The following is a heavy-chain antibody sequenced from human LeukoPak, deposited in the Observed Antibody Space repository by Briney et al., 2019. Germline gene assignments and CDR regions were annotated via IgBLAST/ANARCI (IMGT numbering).Heavy chain of an antibody. CDR3: ARHYLYGDPPAFDI. CDR1: SGSISSTS. J-gene: IGHJ3*02. CDR2: MYSRGST. D-gene: IGHD4-17*01. V-gene: IGHV4-59*08. Sequence: SEPLSLTCTVSSGSISSTSWSWIRQPPGKGLEWIGYMYSRGSTNDNPSLKSRVTVSRDTSKNQLSLRVTSVTAADTAMYYCARHYLYGDPPAFDIWGQGTMVTVSS.